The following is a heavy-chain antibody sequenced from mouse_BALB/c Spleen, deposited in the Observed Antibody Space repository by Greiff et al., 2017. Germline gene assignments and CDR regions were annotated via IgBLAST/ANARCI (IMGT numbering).Heavy chain of an antibody. CDR2: ISSGGSYT. J-gene: IGHJ3*01. CDR1: GFTFSSYG. CDR3: ARHGGDYDLFAY. D-gene: IGHD2-4*01. Sequence: EVKLVESGGDLVKPGGSLKLSCAASGFTFSSYGMSWVRQTPDKRLEWVATISSGGSYTYYPDSVKGRFTISRDNAKNTLYLQMSSLKSEDTAMYYCARHGGDYDLFAYWGQGTLVTVSA. V-gene: IGHV5-6*01.